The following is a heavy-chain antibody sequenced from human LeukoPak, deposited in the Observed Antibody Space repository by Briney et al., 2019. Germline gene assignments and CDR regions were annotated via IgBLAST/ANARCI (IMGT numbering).Heavy chain of an antibody. Sequence: HPGGSLRLACSASGFPFSSYAMHWVRQAPGKGLEYVSAISDSGGSTYYADSVKGRFTISRDNSKNTLYLQMSSLRAEDTAVYFCVRGHSFGPYGIDVWGQGTTVTVSS. J-gene: IGHJ6*02. CDR2: ISDSGGST. CDR3: VRGHSFGPYGIDV. V-gene: IGHV3-64D*09. CDR1: GFPFSSYA. D-gene: IGHD3/OR15-3a*01.